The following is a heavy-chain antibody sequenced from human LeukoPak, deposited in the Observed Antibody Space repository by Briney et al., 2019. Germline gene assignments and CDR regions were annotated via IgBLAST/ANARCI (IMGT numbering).Heavy chain of an antibody. D-gene: IGHD6-19*01. CDR2: ISSSGSTI. Sequence: GGSLRLSCAASGFTFSSCEMNWVRQAPGKGLEWVSYISSSGSTIYYADSVKGRFTISRDNAKNSLYLQMNSLRAEDTAVYYCARRSGIAVAGAFDYWGQGTLVTVSS. J-gene: IGHJ4*02. CDR3: ARRSGIAVAGAFDY. CDR1: GFTFSSCE. V-gene: IGHV3-48*03.